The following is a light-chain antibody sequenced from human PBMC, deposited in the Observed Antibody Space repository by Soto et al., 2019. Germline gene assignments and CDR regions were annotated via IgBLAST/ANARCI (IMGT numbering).Light chain of an antibody. V-gene: IGLV2-14*01. CDR3: SSYTGSSTLVV. CDR2: DVS. CDR1: SSDVGGYNY. J-gene: IGLJ2*01. Sequence: QSALTQPASVSGSPGQSITISCTGTSSDVGGYNYVSWYQQHPGKAPKLMIYDVSDRPSGVSNRCSGSKSGNTASLTISRIQAEDEADYYCSSYTGSSTLVVFGGGTKLTVL.